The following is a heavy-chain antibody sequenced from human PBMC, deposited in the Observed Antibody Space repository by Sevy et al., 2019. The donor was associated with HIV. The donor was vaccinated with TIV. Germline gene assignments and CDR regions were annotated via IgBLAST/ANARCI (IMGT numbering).Heavy chain of an antibody. D-gene: IGHD3-22*01. V-gene: IGHV3-23*01. CDR3: AKGGGGHYDPDEIGYYFYYYNMDV. CDR2: ISGSGSRT. Sequence: GGSLRLSCAVSGFSFDSYGMTWVRQAPGKGLEWVSGISGSGSRTYYADSVKGRFIISRDNSKNTLDLQMNSLRSEDTAIYLFAKGGGGHYDPDEIGYYFYYYNMDVWGKGTTVTVSS. CDR1: GFSFDSYG. J-gene: IGHJ6*03.